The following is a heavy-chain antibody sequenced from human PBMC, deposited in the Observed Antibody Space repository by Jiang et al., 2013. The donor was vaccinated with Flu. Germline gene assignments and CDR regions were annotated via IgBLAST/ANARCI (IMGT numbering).Heavy chain of an antibody. CDR2: IYYSGST. CDR1: GGSISSSSYY. Sequence: GSGLVKPSETLSLTCTVSGGSISSSSYYWGWIRQPPGKGLEWIGSIYYSGSTYYNPSLKSRVTISVDTSKNQFSLKLSSVTAADTAVYYCARIPQERYSSSWFPGISEVWGQGTLVTVSS. CDR3: ARIPQERYSSSWFPGISEV. J-gene: IGHJ4*02. D-gene: IGHD6-13*01. V-gene: IGHV4-39*01.